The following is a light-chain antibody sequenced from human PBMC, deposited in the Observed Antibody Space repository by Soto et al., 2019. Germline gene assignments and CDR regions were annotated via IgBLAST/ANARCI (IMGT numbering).Light chain of an antibody. CDR3: SSYTTTSTYV. V-gene: IGLV2-14*01. J-gene: IGLJ1*01. Sequence: QSALTQPASVSGSPGQSITISCTGTSNDVGGYDYVSWYQQHPGKAPKFMIYEVTNRPSGVSHRFSGSKSGNTASLTISVLQAEDEADYYCSSYTTTSTYVFGNGTKVTVL. CDR1: SNDVGGYDY. CDR2: EVT.